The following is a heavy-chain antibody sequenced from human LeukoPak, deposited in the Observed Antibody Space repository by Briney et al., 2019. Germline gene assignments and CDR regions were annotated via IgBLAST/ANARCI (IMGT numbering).Heavy chain of an antibody. CDR2: INGDGSTT. J-gene: IGHJ4*02. Sequence: GGSLRLSCTASGFTFSTYWINWVRQSPGKGLVWVALINGDGSTTTHADSVKGRFTISRDNAKNTAYLQINSLRDEDTAVYFCARDYAGSPDYWGQGTLVTVS. D-gene: IGHD3-10*01. CDR1: GFTFSTYW. CDR3: ARDYAGSPDY. V-gene: IGHV3-74*03.